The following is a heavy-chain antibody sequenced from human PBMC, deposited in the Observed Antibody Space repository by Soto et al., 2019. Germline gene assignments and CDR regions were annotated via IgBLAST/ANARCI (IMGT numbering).Heavy chain of an antibody. CDR1: GFTFSSYA. D-gene: IGHD6-19*01. Sequence: QVQLVDSGGGVVQPGRTLRLSCAASGFTFSSYAMHLVRQAPSKGLEWVADISYDGSNKYYADSVNGRFTISRDNAKNTLYLQMNSLRAEDTAVYFCARAGNGWYYDYGGQATLATVSS. CDR2: ISYDGSNK. J-gene: IGHJ4*02. V-gene: IGHV3-30-3*01. CDR3: ARAGNGWYYDY.